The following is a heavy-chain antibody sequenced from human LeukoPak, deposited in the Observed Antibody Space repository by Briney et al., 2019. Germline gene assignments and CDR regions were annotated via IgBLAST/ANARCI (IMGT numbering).Heavy chain of an antibody. D-gene: IGHD5-24*01. V-gene: IGHV3-30*02. CDR3: AKARGDGYNDAFDM. CDR2: IRYDRNNE. J-gene: IGHJ3*02. CDR1: GFTFSSYG. Sequence: GGSLRLSCAASGFTFSSYGMHWVRQAPGKGLEWMALIRYDRNNEYYADSVKGRFTVSGDNSKNTLYLQMNSLRAEDTAVYYCAKARGDGYNDAFDMWGQGTMVTVSS.